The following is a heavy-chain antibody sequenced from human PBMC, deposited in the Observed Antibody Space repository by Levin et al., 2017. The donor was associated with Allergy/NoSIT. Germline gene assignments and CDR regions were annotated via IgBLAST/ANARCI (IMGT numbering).Heavy chain of an antibody. CDR1: GFTFRTFW. D-gene: IGHD3-10*01. Sequence: SCAASGFTFRTFWLSWVRQAPGKGPEWVANIKQDGSDKYYVDSVEGRFTVSSDNAKNSLYLQMNSLRVEDTAVYYCARDHDGEDEYFDFWGQGTLVTVSS. V-gene: IGHV3-7*01. J-gene: IGHJ4*02. CDR2: IKQDGSDK. CDR3: ARDHDGEDEYFDF.